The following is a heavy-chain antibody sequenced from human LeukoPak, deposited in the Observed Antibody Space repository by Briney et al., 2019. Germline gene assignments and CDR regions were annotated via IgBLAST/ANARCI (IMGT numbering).Heavy chain of an antibody. J-gene: IGHJ4*02. Sequence: AAXXFTFXXXSMNXVRXAPGXXXXXASSXSSSSSYIYYADSVKGRFTISRDNAKNSLYLQMNSLRAEDTAVYYCARADIYYDILTGYQYGPFDYWGQGTLVTVSS. CDR3: ARADIYYDILTGYQYGPFDY. D-gene: IGHD3-9*01. CDR1: XFTFXXXS. V-gene: IGHV3-21*01. CDR2: XSSSSSYI.